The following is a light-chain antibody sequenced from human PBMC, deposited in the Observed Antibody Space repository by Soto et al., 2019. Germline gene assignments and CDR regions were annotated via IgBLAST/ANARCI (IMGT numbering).Light chain of an antibody. Sequence: EIVLTQSPATLSLSPGERATLSCRASQSVSSYLAWYQQKPGQAPRLLIYDASNMATGIPARFSGSGSGTDFTLTISSLEPEDFAVYYCQQRSNWTFGQGTKVDIK. CDR2: DAS. CDR3: QQRSNWT. J-gene: IGKJ1*01. V-gene: IGKV3-11*01. CDR1: QSVSSY.